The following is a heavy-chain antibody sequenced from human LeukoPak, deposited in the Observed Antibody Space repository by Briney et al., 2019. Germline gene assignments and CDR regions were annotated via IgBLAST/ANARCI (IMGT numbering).Heavy chain of an antibody. V-gene: IGHV4-61*02. D-gene: IGHD4-17*01. CDR3: ARITVTQIPDY. CDR1: GGSISSGSYY. Sequence: SETLSLTCTVSGGSISSGSYYWSWIRQPAGKGLEWIGRIYTSGSTNYNPSLKSRVTISVDTSKNQFSLKLSSVTAADTAVYYCARITVTQIPDYWGQGTLVTVSS. CDR2: IYTSGST. J-gene: IGHJ4*02.